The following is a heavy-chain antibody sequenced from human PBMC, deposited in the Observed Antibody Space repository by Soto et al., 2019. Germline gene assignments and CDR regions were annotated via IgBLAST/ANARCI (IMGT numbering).Heavy chain of an antibody. J-gene: IGHJ6*02. CDR3: AGRTTVTTQGTYYYYYGMDV. CDR2: IIPIFGTA. CDR1: GGTFSSYA. V-gene: IGHV1-69*12. Sequence: QVQLVQSGAEVKKPGSSVKVSCKASGGTFSSYAISWVRQAPGQGLEWMGGIIPIFGTANYAQKFQGRVTITADEATSTAYMELSSLRSEDTAVYYCAGRTTVTTQGTYYYYYGMDVWGQGTTVTVSS. D-gene: IGHD4-4*01.